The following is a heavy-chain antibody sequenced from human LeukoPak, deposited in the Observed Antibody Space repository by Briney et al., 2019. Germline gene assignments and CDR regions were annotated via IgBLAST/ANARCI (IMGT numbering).Heavy chain of an antibody. V-gene: IGHV4-59*08. CDR1: SGSISSYF. CDR2: IYYSGNT. CDR3: ARQQNWNSMYFDY. D-gene: IGHD1-7*01. J-gene: IGHJ4*02. Sequence: SETLSLTCTVSSGSISSYFWSWIRQPPGQGLEWIGYIYYSGNTNYNPSLKSRVTISVDTSKNQFSLNLTSVTAADTALYYCARQQNWNSMYFDYWGQGTLDTVFS.